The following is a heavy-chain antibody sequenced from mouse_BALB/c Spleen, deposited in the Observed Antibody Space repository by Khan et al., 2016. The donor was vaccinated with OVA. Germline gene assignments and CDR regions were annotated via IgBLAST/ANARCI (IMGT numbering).Heavy chain of an antibody. CDR2: INTYTGEP. D-gene: IGHD6-2*01. CDR3: ARISSDLDPDV. V-gene: IGHV9-1*02. Sequence: QIQLVQSGPELKKPGETVKISCKASGYTFTNYGMNWVKQAPGKGLKWMGWINTYTGEPTYADDFKGRFVFSLETSASTAYLQISNLKNEDMTIHFCARISSDLDPDVWGAVTTVTVAS. CDR1: GYTFTNYG. J-gene: IGHJ1*01.